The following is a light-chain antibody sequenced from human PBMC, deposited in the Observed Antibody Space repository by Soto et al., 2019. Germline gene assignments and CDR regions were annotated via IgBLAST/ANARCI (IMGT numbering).Light chain of an antibody. J-gene: IGKJ3*01. CDR3: QQRSTWPFT. V-gene: IGKV3-11*01. CDR1: QSVGSY. CDR2: DAS. Sequence: EIVLTQSPATLSLSPGERATLSCRASQSVGSYLAWYQQKPGQAPRLLIYDASNRATGAPARFSGSGSGTDFTLTISSLEPKDFAVYYCQQRSTWPFTFGPGTKVDIK.